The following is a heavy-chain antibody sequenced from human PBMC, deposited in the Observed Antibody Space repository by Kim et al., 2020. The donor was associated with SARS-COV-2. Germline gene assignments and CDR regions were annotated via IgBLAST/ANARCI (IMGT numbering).Heavy chain of an antibody. D-gene: IGHD3-10*01. CDR3: ARNYGYGSGSFYSY. V-gene: IGHV4-59*08. J-gene: IGHJ4*02. Sequence: SETLSLTCTVSGDSIGSYYWTWIRQPPGKGLEWIGYIYYTESTNYNPSLKSRVAISVETSKNQFSLKLSSVTAADTAVYYCARNYGYGSGSFYSYWGQGILVTVSS. CDR1: GDSIGSYY. CDR2: IYYTEST.